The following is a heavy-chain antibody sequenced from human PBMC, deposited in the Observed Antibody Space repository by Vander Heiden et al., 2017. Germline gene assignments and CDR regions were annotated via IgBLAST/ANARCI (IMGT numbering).Heavy chain of an antibody. CDR2: VKSRADGGTT. CDR3: ITGHCSWDSCI. V-gene: IGHV3-15*01. CDR1: GFRFNNAW. D-gene: IGHD2-15*01. J-gene: IGHJ4*02. Sequence: EVQLVESGGGLVQPGGSLRLSCVASGFRFNNAWMTWVRQAPGKGLELVAHVKSRADGGTTDYAAPVKGRFTISRDDSRSILYLQLNSLNTGDTATYYCITGHCSWDSCIWGQETPVTVSS.